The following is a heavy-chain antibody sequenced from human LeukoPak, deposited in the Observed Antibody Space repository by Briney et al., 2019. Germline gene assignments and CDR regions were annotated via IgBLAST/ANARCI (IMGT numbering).Heavy chain of an antibody. J-gene: IGHJ4*02. CDR3: ASNVAARPHFDY. Sequence: GGSLRLSCAASGFTFSDYYVSWIRQAPGKGLEWVSYISSSGSTIYYADSVKGRFTISRDNAKNSLYLQMNSLRAEDTAVYYCASNVAARPHFDYWGQGTLVTVSS. V-gene: IGHV3-11*01. CDR2: ISSSGSTI. CDR1: GFTFSDYY. D-gene: IGHD6-6*01.